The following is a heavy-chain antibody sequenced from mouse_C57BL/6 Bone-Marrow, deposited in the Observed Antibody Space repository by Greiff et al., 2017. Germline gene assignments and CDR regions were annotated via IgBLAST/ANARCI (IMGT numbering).Heavy chain of an antibody. D-gene: IGHD1-1*01. CDR3: ARRWVYYGSSYEMDY. J-gene: IGHJ4*01. Sequence: EVMLVESGGGLVKPGGSLKLSCAASGFTFSSYTMSWVRQTPEKRLEWVATISGGGGNTYYPDSVKGRFTISRDNAKNTLYLQMSSLRSEDTALYYCARRWVYYGSSYEMDYWGQGTSVTVSS. CDR2: ISGGGGNT. CDR1: GFTFSSYT. V-gene: IGHV5-9*01.